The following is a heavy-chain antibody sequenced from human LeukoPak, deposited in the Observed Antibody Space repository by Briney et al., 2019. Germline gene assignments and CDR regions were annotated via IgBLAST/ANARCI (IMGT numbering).Heavy chain of an antibody. Sequence: PSETLSLTCTVSGHSISSGYYWGWIRQPPGKGLEWVANIKQDGSEKYSVDSVKGRFTISRDNAKNSLYMQMNSLRAEDTAVYYCARVMSASVWRSYGSYYYYYYMDIWGKGTTVTVSS. CDR3: ARVMSASVWRSYGSYYYYYYMDI. V-gene: IGHV3-7*01. J-gene: IGHJ6*03. CDR1: GHSISSGYY. CDR2: IKQDGSEK. D-gene: IGHD3-16*01.